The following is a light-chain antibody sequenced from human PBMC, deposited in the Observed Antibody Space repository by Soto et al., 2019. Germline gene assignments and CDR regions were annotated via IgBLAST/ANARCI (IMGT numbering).Light chain of an antibody. CDR3: LQDYNYPRT. Sequence: AIQMTQSPSSLSASVGDRVTITCRASQGIRNYLGWYQQKPGKAPKLLIYAASTLQSGVPSRFSGSGSDTDFTLSINNLQPEDFATYYCLQDYNYPRTFGQGTKVDSK. CDR2: AAS. J-gene: IGKJ1*01. V-gene: IGKV1-6*01. CDR1: QGIRNY.